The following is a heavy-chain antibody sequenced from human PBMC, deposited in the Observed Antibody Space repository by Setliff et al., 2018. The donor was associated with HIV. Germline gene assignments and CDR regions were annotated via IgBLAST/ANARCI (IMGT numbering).Heavy chain of an antibody. V-gene: IGHV1-46*01. D-gene: IGHD1-26*01. J-gene: IGHJ4*02. CDR3: ARDPRATIPRFDGYYFDY. Sequence: ASVKVSCKASGYTFTSYYIHWVRQAPGQGLEWMGISNPSGGNARYAQKFQGRVTMTRDTSTSAFYMELSSLRSDDTAVYYCARDPRATIPRFDGYYFDYWGQGTLVTVSS. CDR2: SNPSGGNA. CDR1: GYTFTSYY.